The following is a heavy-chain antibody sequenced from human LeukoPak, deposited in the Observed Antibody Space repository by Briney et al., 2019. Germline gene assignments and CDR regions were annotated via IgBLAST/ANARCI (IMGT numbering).Heavy chain of an antibody. CDR2: IYYSGST. V-gene: IGHV4-59*08. CDR3: ARHSGTYPYNWFDP. Sequence: SETLSLTCTVSGGSISSYHWSWIRQPPGKGLEWIGYIYYSGSTNYNPSLKSRVTISVDTSKNQFSLKLSSVTAADTAVYYCARHSGTYPYNWFDPWGQGTLVTVSS. CDR1: GGSISSYH. J-gene: IGHJ5*02. D-gene: IGHD1-26*01.